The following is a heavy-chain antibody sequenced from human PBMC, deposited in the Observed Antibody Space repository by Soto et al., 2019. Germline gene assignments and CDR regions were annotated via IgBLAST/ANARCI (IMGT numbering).Heavy chain of an antibody. CDR3: ARDSSDFDY. CDR1: GFTFSTYS. CDR2: ISSSGTYI. J-gene: IGHJ4*02. D-gene: IGHD6-6*01. Sequence: EVQLVESGGGLVKPGGSLRLSCAASGFTFSTYSMNWVRQAPGKGLEWVSSISSSGTYIYYADSVKGRFTLSRDNAKNSLYSQMTSLRAEDTAVYECARDSSDFDYWGQGTQVTVSS. V-gene: IGHV3-21*01.